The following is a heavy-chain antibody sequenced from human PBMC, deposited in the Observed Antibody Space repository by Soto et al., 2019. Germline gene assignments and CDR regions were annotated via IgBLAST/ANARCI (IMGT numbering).Heavy chain of an antibody. CDR3: AKVTGQRVPAAPLRTNWFDP. V-gene: IGHV3-23*01. CDR2: ISGSGGST. Sequence: GGSLRLSCAASGFTFSSYAMSWVRQAPGKGLEWVSAISGSGGSTYYADSVKGRFTISRDNSKNTLYLQMNSLRAEDTAVYYCAKVTGQRVPAAPLRTNWFDPWGQGTLVTVSS. CDR1: GFTFSSYA. J-gene: IGHJ5*02. D-gene: IGHD2-2*01.